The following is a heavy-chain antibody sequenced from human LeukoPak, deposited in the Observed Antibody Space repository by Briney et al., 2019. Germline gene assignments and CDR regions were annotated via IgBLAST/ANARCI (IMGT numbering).Heavy chain of an antibody. CDR3: ARGRWVRYFDWLVSHYFDY. CDR1: GGSFSGYY. V-gene: IGHV4-34*01. D-gene: IGHD3-9*01. CDR2: INRSGST. J-gene: IGHJ4*02. Sequence: SETLSLTCAVYGGSFSGYYWSWIRQPPGKGLEWIGEINRSGSTNYNPSLKSRVTISVDTSKNQFSLKLSSVTAADTAVYYCARGRWVRYFDWLVSHYFDYWGQGTLVTVSS.